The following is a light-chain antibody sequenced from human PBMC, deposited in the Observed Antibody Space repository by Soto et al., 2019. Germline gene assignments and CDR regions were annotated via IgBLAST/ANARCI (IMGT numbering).Light chain of an antibody. CDR3: SSYTSSTTLGAV. J-gene: IGLJ2*01. V-gene: IGLV2-14*01. CDR2: DVS. Sequence: QLVLTQPASVSGSPEQSITISCTGTSSDVGGYNYVSWYQQHPGKAPKLMIYDVSNRPSGVSNRFSGSKSGNTASLTISGLQAEDEADYYCSSYTSSTTLGAVFGGGTKVTVL. CDR1: SSDVGGYNY.